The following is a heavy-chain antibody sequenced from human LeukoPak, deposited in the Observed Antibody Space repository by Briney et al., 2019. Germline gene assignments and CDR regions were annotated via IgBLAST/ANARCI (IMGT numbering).Heavy chain of an antibody. D-gene: IGHD2-2*03. J-gene: IGHJ4*02. CDR3: ASGSGH. Sequence: PGGSLRLSCAASGFTFTSYWMHWVRQAPGKGLEWVSHISSSGSAKYYADSVKGRFTISRDNAKNSLYLQMNSLRDEDTAVFYCASGSGHWGQGTLVTVSS. V-gene: IGHV3-48*02. CDR1: GFTFTSYW. CDR2: ISSSGSAK.